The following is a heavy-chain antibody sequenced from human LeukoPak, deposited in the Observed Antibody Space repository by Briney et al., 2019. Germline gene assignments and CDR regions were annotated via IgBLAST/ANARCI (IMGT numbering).Heavy chain of an antibody. D-gene: IGHD3-10*01. CDR3: ASIRPDYYGSGSYLIDY. CDR2: IYYSGST. V-gene: IGHV4-39*07. Sequence: SETLSLTCTVSGGSISSSSYYWGWIRQPPGKGLEWIGSIYYSGSTYYNPSLKSRVTISVDTSKNQFSLKLSSVTAADTAAYYCASIRPDYYGSGSYLIDYWGQGTLVTVSS. CDR1: GGSISSSSYY. J-gene: IGHJ4*02.